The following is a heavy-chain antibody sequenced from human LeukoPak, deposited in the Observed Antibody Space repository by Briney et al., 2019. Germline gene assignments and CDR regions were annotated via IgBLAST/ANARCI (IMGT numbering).Heavy chain of an antibody. CDR1: GGSLSSYY. V-gene: IGHV4-59*12. J-gene: IGHJ6*03. CDR2: IYYSGST. CDR3: ARGPRFYYIDV. D-gene: IGHD3-3*01. Sequence: SETLSLTCAVSGGSLSSYYWNWIRQSPGKGLEWIGYIYYSGSTNYNPSLTSRVTMSLDTSKNQFSLKLSSVTAADTAVYYCARGPRFYYIDVWGKGTTVTVSS.